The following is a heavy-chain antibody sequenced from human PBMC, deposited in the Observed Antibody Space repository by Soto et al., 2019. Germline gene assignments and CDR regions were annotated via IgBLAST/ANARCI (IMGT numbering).Heavy chain of an antibody. CDR2: INHSGST. Sequence: QVQLQQWGAGLLKPSETLSLTCAVYGGSFSGYYWSWIRQPPGKGLEWIGEINHSGSTNYNPSLKSRVTISVDTSKNQFSLKLSSVTAADTAVYYCARGRIVVVTHNWFDPWGQGTLVTVSS. V-gene: IGHV4-34*01. CDR1: GGSFSGYY. J-gene: IGHJ5*02. D-gene: IGHD3-22*01. CDR3: ARGRIVVVTHNWFDP.